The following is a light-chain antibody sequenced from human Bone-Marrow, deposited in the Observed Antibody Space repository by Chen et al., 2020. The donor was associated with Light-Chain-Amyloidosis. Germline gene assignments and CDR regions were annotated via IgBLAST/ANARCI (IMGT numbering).Light chain of an antibody. CDR3: QSADSSGTYEVI. Sequence: SYELTQPPSVSVSPGQTARITCSGDDLPTKYAYWYQQKPGKAPVLVIHRDTERPSGISERFTGASSGTNATLTISGVQAEDEADYHCQSADSSGTYEVIFGGGTKLTVL. V-gene: IGLV3-25*03. CDR1: DLPTKY. J-gene: IGLJ2*01. CDR2: RDT.